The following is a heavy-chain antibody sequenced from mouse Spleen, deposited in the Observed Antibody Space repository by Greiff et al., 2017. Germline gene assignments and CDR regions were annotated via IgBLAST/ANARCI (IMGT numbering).Heavy chain of an antibody. Sequence: EVKVVESGGGLVKLGGSLKLSCAASGFTFSSYAMSWVRQTPEKRLEWVATISSGGGNTYYPDSVKGRFTISRDNAKNTLYLQMSSLKSEDTAMYYCARQVRGWYFDVWGAGTTVTVSS. CDR2: ISSGGGNT. CDR3: ARQVRGWYFDV. CDR1: GFTFSSYA. J-gene: IGHJ1*01. D-gene: IGHD2-14*01. V-gene: IGHV5-9*04.